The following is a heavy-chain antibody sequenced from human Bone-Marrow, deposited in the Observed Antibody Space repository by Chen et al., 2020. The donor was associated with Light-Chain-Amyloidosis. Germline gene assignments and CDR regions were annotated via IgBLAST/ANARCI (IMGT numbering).Heavy chain of an antibody. CDR3: ASDGGLVVVEAAV. V-gene: IGHV3-15*01. D-gene: IGHD2-21*01. CDR2: IKSESDGGTT. Sequence: EVRLVESGGGVVKPGGSLRLSCEASGFSFSNAWVTWVRQAPGKGLEWLGRIKSESDGGTTAFAASVQGRFGISRDQTRNTVYLQMSSLKSDDTAIYYCASDGGLVVVEAAVWGQGTKVTVSS. CDR1: GFSFSNAW. J-gene: IGHJ4*02.